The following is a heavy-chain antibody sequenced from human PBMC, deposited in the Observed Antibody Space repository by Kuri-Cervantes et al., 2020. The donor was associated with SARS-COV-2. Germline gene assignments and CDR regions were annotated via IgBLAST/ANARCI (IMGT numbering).Heavy chain of an antibody. CDR3: AKDRSEGSVWFPLDAFDT. Sequence: GGSLRLSCASSGFSFSTYAMNWVRQAPGKGLEWVSGISGSGDNTYFADSVKGRFIISRDNSKNTLFLQMNSLRGDDTAIYYCAKDRSEGSVWFPLDAFDTWGRGTMVTDSS. CDR2: ISGSGDNT. D-gene: IGHD6-19*01. V-gene: IGHV3-23*01. CDR1: GFSFSTYA. J-gene: IGHJ3*02.